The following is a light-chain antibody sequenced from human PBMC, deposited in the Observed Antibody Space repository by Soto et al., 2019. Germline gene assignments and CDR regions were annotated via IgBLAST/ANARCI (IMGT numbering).Light chain of an antibody. CDR1: QSVISTY. V-gene: IGKV3D-15*01. CDR2: GAS. Sequence: EIVLTQSPGTLSLSPGERATLSCRASQSVISTYLAWYQQKPGQAPRLLIYGASSRATGIPDRFSGSGSGTEFTLTISSLQSEDFAVYYCQQYNNWPWTFGQGTKV. J-gene: IGKJ1*01. CDR3: QQYNNWPWT.